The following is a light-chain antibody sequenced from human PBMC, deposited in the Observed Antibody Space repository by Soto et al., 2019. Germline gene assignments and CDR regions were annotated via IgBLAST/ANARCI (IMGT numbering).Light chain of an antibody. J-gene: IGKJ5*01. CDR3: HQYGSLPIT. V-gene: IGKV3-20*01. Sequence: EIVMMQSPATLSVSPGEIATLSCRASQSISSNLAWYQQKPGQAPRRLIFGASSRTTGIPDRFSGSGSGTDFTLTISRLEPEDFAVYYCHQYGSLPITFGQGTRLEI. CDR1: QSISSN. CDR2: GAS.